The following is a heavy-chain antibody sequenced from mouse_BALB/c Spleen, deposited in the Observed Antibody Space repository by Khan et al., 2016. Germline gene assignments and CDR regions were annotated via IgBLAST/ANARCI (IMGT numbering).Heavy chain of an antibody. CDR3: ARIKKIVATCFDY. Sequence: QVQLQQPGAELVKAGASVKMSCKASGYTFTSYWMHWVKQRLGQGLEWFAETNPTNGRTYYNEKFKSKATLTVDKSSSTAYMLLSDPTLEYSAVDYCARIKKIVATCFDYWCQGTTLTVSS. CDR2: TNPTNGRT. CDR1: GYTFTSYW. D-gene: IGHD1-1*01. J-gene: IGHJ2*01. V-gene: IGHV1S81*02.